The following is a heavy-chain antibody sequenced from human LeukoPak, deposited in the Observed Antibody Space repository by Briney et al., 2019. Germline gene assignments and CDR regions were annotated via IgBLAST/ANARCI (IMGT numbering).Heavy chain of an antibody. CDR3: ARGGGLDV. D-gene: IGHD3-16*01. J-gene: IGHJ6*02. Sequence: GGSLRLSCAASGFTFSNYGMHWVRQAPGKGLEWVAVIWYDGSNKYYGDSVKGRFTISRGNSKNTLYLQMSNLRAEDTAVYFCARGGGLDVWGQGATVTVSS. CDR1: GFTFSNYG. CDR2: IWYDGSNK. V-gene: IGHV3-33*01.